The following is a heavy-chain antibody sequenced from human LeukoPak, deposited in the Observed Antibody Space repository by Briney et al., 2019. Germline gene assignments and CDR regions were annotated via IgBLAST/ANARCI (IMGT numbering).Heavy chain of an antibody. Sequence: SVKVSCKASGGTFSSYDISWVRQAPGQGLEWMGRIIPILGIANYAQKFQGRVTITADKSTSTAYMELSSLRSEDTAVYYCARDRSYGSGSYYLNWFDPWGQGTLVTVSS. CDR3: ARDRSYGSGSYYLNWFDP. CDR2: IIPILGIA. J-gene: IGHJ5*02. V-gene: IGHV1-69*04. D-gene: IGHD3-10*01. CDR1: GGTFSSYD.